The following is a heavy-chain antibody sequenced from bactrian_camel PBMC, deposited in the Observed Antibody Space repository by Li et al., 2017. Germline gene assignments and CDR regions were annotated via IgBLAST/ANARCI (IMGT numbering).Heavy chain of an antibody. Sequence: HVQLVESGGGSVQAGGSLRLSCQYYGPALVANCIGWFRQVPGKEREGIAAIRKSGGETWYHDSVKGRFTISQDKAKNTLYLQMNSLKPEDTAMYYCAADEYNLGLARSYTYWGQGTQVTVS. V-gene: IGHV3-3*01. CDR2: IRKSGGET. D-gene: IGHD5*01. J-gene: IGHJ4*01. CDR3: AADEYNLGLARSYTY. CDR1: GPALVANC.